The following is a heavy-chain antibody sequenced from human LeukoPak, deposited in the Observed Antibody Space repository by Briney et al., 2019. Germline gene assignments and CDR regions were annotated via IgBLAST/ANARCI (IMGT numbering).Heavy chain of an antibody. J-gene: IGHJ4*02. V-gene: IGHV1-8*01. CDR3: ARAGSSWYEVDY. D-gene: IGHD6-13*01. CDR1: GYTFTRYD. Sequence: GASVKVCCKASGYTFTRYDINWVRQATGQGLEWMGWMNPNSGNTGYAQKFQGRVTMTRNTSISTAYMELSSLRSEDTAVYYCARAGSSWYEVDYWGQGTLVTVSS. CDR2: MNPNSGNT.